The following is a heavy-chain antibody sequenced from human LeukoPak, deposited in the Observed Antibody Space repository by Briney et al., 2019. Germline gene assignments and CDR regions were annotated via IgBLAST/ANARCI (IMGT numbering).Heavy chain of an antibody. D-gene: IGHD6-6*01. CDR1: GGSISNYY. CDR2: IYYSGST. Sequence: NPSETLSLTCTVSGGSISNYYWSWIRQPPGKGLEWVGYIYYSGSTKYNPSLKSRVTISVDTSKNQFSLRLSSVTAADTAVYYCARDWGVSARPGYMDVWSKGTTVTVSS. V-gene: IGHV4-59*01. CDR3: ARDWGVSARPGYMDV. J-gene: IGHJ6*03.